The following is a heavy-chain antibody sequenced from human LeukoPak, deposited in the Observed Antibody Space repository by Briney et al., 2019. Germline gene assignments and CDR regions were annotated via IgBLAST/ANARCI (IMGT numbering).Heavy chain of an antibody. Sequence: GSLRLSCAASGFTFSTYCMHWVRQAPGKGPMWVSRICPDGTVTNYADSVKARFIVSRDNARNTVYLQMNSLRVEDTAVYYCVRDFRSADYWGQGTLVTVSS. CDR2: ICPDGTVT. CDR1: GFTFSTYC. V-gene: IGHV3-74*01. CDR3: VRDFRSADY. J-gene: IGHJ4*02.